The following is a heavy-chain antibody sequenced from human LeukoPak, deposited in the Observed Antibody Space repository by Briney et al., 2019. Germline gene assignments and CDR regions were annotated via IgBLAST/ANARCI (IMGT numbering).Heavy chain of an antibody. CDR1: GGTFGSYA. Sequence: SVKVSCKASGGTFGSYAISWVRQAPGQGLEWMGGIIPIFGTADYAQKFQGRVTITADESTSTAYMELSSLRSEDTAVYYCARGRPVAGIECFDYWGQGTLVTVSS. D-gene: IGHD6-19*01. CDR3: ARGRPVAGIECFDY. J-gene: IGHJ4*02. CDR2: IIPIFGTA. V-gene: IGHV1-69*13.